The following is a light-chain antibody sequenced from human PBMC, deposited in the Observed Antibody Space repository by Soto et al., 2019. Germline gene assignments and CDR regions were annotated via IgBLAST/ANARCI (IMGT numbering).Light chain of an antibody. V-gene: IGKV3-11*01. Sequence: EIVLTQSPATLSLSPGERATLSCRASQSIGLAIAWYQHKPGQGPRLLIFDASQRATGIPARFRGSGSGTDFTLSISSVEPEDFAVYYCQQRTDRPPWTFGQGTKVESK. J-gene: IGKJ1*01. CDR1: QSIGLA. CDR3: QQRTDRPPWT. CDR2: DAS.